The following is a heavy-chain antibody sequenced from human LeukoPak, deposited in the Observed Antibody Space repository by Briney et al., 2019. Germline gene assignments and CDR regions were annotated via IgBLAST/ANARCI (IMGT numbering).Heavy chain of an antibody. J-gene: IGHJ5*02. CDR1: GGSISSYY. D-gene: IGHD3-22*01. V-gene: IGHV4-4*09. CDR2: INTSGST. CDR3: ARRRNYYDSSGYYQNWFDP. Sequence: SEALSLTCTVSGGSISSYYWSWIRQPPGKGLEWIGYINTSGSTNYNPSLKSRVTISVDTSKNQFSLTLSSVTAADTAVYYCARRRNYYDSSGYYQNWFDPWGQGTLVTVSS.